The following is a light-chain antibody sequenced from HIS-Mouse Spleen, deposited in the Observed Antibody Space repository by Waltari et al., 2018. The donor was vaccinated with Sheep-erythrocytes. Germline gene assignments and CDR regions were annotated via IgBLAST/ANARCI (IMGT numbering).Light chain of an antibody. J-gene: IGLJ3*02. CDR2: QDS. V-gene: IGLV3-1*01. CDR3: QAWDSSTAWV. Sequence: SYELTQPPSVSVSPGQTASITCSGDKLGDKYACWYQQKPGQSPVLVIYQDSKRPSGIPELFSCSNSGNTATLTISGTHAMDEADYYCQAWDSSTAWVFGGGTKLTVL. CDR1: KLGDKY.